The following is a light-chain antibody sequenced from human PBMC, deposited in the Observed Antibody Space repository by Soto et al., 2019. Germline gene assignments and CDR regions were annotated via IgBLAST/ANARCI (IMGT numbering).Light chain of an antibody. CDR1: QSLTNNY. CDR3: QQHEAVVT. V-gene: IGKV3-20*01. Sequence: EIVLTQSPGTLSLSPGERATLSCRASQSLTNNYFAWYQQKPGRALRLLIDGASTRATGIPDRFSGSGSGTDFNLTISRLEPEDVAVYYCQQHEAVVTFGQGNKLDI. CDR2: GAS. J-gene: IGKJ1*01.